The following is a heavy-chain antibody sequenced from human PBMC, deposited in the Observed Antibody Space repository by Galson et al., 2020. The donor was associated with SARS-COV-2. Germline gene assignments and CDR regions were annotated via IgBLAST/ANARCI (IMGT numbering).Heavy chain of an antibody. D-gene: IGHD3-22*01. CDR1: GGTFSSYA. J-gene: IGHJ3*02. V-gene: IGHV1-69*13. Sequence: SVKVSCKASGGTFSSYAISWVRQAPGQGLEWMGGIIPIFGTANYAQKFQGRVTITADESTSTAYMELSSLRSEDTAVYYCARDWRGSTYYYDSSVAFDIWGQGTMVTVSS. CDR2: IIPIFGTA. CDR3: ARDWRGSTYYYDSSVAFDI.